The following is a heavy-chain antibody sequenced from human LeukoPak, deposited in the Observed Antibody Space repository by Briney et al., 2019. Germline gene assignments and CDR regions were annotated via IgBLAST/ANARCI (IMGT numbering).Heavy chain of an antibody. CDR2: ISSSGSTI. CDR3: ARRQGYGTAPYDY. D-gene: IGHD5-12*01. J-gene: IGHJ4*02. CDR1: GFTFSSYE. Sequence: LSGRSLRLSCAASGFTFSSYEMNWVRQAPGKGLEWVSYISSSGSTIYYADSVKGRFTISRDNAKNSLYLQMNSLRAEDTAVYYCARRQGYGTAPYDYWGQGTLVTVSS. V-gene: IGHV3-48*03.